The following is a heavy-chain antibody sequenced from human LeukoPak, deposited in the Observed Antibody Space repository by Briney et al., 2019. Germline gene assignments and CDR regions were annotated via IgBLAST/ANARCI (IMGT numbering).Heavy chain of an antibody. D-gene: IGHD6-25*01. Sequence: GGSLRLSCVASGFTFSDAWMSWVRQAPGKGLEWVGRIKSKIDGGTIDYGALVKGRFTISRDDSRNTLYLQMNSLKTEDTAVYYCTTRRQDGCWGQGTLVTVS. CDR1: GFTFSDAW. V-gene: IGHV3-15*01. CDR2: IKSKIDGGTI. J-gene: IGHJ4*02. CDR3: TTRRQDGC.